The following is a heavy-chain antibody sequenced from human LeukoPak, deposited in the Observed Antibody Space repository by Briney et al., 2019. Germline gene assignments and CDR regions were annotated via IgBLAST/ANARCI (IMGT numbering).Heavy chain of an antibody. Sequence: PGGSLRLSCAASGFTFIKCAMTWVRQAPGKGLEWVSGISTSGGSTYYADSVKGRFTIFRDNSKNTLYLQMNSLRAEDTAVYYCAKDAAGARIPFDYWGQGTLVTLSS. J-gene: IGHJ4*02. V-gene: IGHV3-23*01. CDR3: AKDAAGARIPFDY. CDR1: GFTFIKCA. D-gene: IGHD1-26*01. CDR2: ISTSGGST.